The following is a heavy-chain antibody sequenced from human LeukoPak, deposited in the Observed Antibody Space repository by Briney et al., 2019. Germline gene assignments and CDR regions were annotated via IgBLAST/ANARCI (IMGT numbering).Heavy chain of an antibody. J-gene: IGHJ5*02. V-gene: IGHV3-9*01. CDR1: GFTFDDYA. CDR3: AKSTFGELLGWFDP. D-gene: IGHD3-10*01. Sequence: SGGSLRLSCAASGFTFDDYAMHWVRQAPGQGLEWVSGISWNSGSIGYADSVKGRFTISRDNAKNSLYLQMNSLRAEDTALYYCAKSTFGELLGWFDPWGQGTLVTVSS. CDR2: ISWNSGSI.